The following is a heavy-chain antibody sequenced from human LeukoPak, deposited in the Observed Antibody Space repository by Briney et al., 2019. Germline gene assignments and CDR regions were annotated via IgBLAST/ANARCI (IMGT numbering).Heavy chain of an antibody. V-gene: IGHV3-23*01. Sequence: GGSLRLSCQASGFTFSSHAMSWVRQAPGKGLEWVSGIRGSGGSTYYADSVKGRFTISRDNSKNTLYVQMNSLRAEDTAVYYCAKGRAGIDYWGQGTLVIVSS. CDR3: AKGRAGIDY. J-gene: IGHJ4*02. CDR2: IRGSGGST. CDR1: GFTFSSHA. D-gene: IGHD6-19*01.